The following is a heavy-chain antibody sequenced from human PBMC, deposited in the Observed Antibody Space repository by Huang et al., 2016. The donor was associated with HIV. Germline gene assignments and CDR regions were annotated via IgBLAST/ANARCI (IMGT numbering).Heavy chain of an antibody. Sequence: EVQLVESGGGLVKPGGSLRLSCAASGFTFSSYSMNWGRQAPGKVLEWVSSISSSSSNIYYADSVKGRFTISRDNAKNALYLQMNSLRAEDTAVYYCARVGGVAAGTFGTFDIWGQGTMVTVSS. CDR2: ISSSSSNI. D-gene: IGHD6-19*01. V-gene: IGHV3-21*01. CDR1: GFTFSSYS. J-gene: IGHJ3*02. CDR3: ARVGGVAAGTFGTFDI.